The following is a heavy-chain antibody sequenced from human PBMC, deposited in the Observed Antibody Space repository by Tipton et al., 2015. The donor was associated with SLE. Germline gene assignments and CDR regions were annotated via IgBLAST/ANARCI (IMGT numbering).Heavy chain of an antibody. CDR2: IYYSENT. Sequence: TLSLTCTVSGGSIGSSRYYWGWIRQPPGKGLAWVGSIYYSENTYYNPSLKSRVTISVDTSKNQFSLKLYSVTAADTAVYYCARLASLTIFGRVPDYWGQGTLATVSS. D-gene: IGHD3/OR15-3a*01. CDR1: GGSIGSSRYY. CDR3: ARLASLTIFGRVPDY. J-gene: IGHJ4*02. V-gene: IGHV4-39*01.